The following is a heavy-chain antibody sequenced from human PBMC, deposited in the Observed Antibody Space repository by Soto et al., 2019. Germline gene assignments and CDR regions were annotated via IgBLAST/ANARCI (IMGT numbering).Heavy chain of an antibody. D-gene: IGHD3-9*01. V-gene: IGHV1-69*13. J-gene: IGHJ6*02. Sequence: SVKVSCKASGGTFSSYAISWVRQAPGQGLERMGGIIPIFGTANYAQKFQGRVTITADESTSTAYMELSSLRSEDTAVYYCARDPYYDILTGPYTDYYYGMDVWGQGTTVTVSS. CDR2: IIPIFGTA. CDR1: GGTFSSYA. CDR3: ARDPYYDILTGPYTDYYYGMDV.